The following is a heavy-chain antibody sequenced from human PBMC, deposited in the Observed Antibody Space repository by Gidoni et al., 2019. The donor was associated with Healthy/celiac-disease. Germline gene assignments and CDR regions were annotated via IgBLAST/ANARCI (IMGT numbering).Heavy chain of an antibody. Sequence: SGFTFSSYAMSWVRQAPGKGLEWVSAISGSGGSTYYVDSVKGRFTISRDNSKNTLYLQMNSLRAEDTAVYYCAKGGVSIVVVPAATPLGYWGQGTLVTVSS. D-gene: IGHD2-2*01. J-gene: IGHJ4*02. CDR2: ISGSGGST. V-gene: IGHV3-23*01. CDR1: GFTFSSYA. CDR3: AKGGVSIVVVPAATPLGY.